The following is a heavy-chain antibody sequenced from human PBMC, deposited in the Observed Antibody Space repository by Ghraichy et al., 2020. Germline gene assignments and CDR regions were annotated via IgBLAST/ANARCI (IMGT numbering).Heavy chain of an antibody. J-gene: IGHJ6*02. D-gene: IGHD3/OR15-3a*01. CDR1: GFTVSSNY. CDR2: IYSGVST. Sequence: GGSLRLSCAASGFTVSSNYMSWVRQAPGKGLEWVSVIYSGVSTYYADSVKGRFTISRDNSKNTLYLQMNSLRAEDTAVYYCARLERDFWGMDVWGQGTTVTVSS. CDR3: ARLERDFWGMDV. V-gene: IGHV3-53*01.